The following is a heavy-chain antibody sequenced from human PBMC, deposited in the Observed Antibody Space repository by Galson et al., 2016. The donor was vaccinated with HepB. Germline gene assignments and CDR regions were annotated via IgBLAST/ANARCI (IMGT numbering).Heavy chain of an antibody. CDR2: INPSGST. Sequence: SETLSLTCVAYGGSFSGYFWGWIRQPPGKGLEWIGEINPSGSTNYNPSLKSRVTISVDTSKNQFSLKLSSVTAADTAVYYCTRWGTYWGQGALVTVSS. J-gene: IGHJ4*02. D-gene: IGHD7-27*01. CDR3: TRWGTY. V-gene: IGHV4-34*01. CDR1: GGSFSGYF.